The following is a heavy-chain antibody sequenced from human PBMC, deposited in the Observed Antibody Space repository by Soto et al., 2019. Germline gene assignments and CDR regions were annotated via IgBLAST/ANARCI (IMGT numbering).Heavy chain of an antibody. D-gene: IGHD3-10*01. CDR2: MYNSGST. CDR1: GGSISSGGYS. Sequence: QLQLQESGSGLVKPSQTLSLTCAVSGGSISSGGYSWSWIRQPPGKGLEWIGYMYNSGSTYSNPSLRCRVTLAVDRSKNQFSLELSSVTAADTAVDYCARAIGWFGELLGGYYFDYWGQGTLVTVSS. CDR3: ARAIGWFGELLGGYYFDY. V-gene: IGHV4-30-2*01. J-gene: IGHJ4*02.